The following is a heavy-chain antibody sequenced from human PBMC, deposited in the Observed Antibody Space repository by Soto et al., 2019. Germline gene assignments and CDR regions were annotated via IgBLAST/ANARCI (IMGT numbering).Heavy chain of an antibody. D-gene: IGHD3-22*01. J-gene: IGHJ4*02. CDR2: ISGSGAFTK. CDR1: GFPFDNYA. Sequence: PGGSLRLSCAASGFPFDNYAMTWVRQARGQGPEWVATISGSGAFTKYYADSVKGRFTISRDNSKNTLYLQMNSLRAEDTAVYYCAYYYDSSFDYWGQGTLVTVSS. CDR3: AYYYDSSFDY. V-gene: IGHV3-23*01.